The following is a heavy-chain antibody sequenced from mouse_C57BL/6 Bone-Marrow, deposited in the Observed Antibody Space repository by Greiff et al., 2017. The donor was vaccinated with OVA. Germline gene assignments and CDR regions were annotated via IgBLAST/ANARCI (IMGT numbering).Heavy chain of an antibody. D-gene: IGHD2-2*01. CDR1: GYSITSGYY. V-gene: IGHV3-6*01. Sequence: EVHLVESGPGLVKPSQSLSLTCSVTGYSITSGYYWNWIRQFPGNKLEWMGYISYDGSNNYNPSLKNRISITRDTSKNQFFLKLNSVTTEDTATYYCASIYYVYERVPYWGQGTLVTVSA. J-gene: IGHJ3*01. CDR2: ISYDGSN. CDR3: ASIYYVYERVPY.